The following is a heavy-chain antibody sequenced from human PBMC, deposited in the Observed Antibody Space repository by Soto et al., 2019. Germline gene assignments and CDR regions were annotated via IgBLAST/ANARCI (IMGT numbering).Heavy chain of an antibody. Sequence: HPGGSLRLSCAASGFTFSNYEMNWVRQAPGKGLEWLSYIDTSGTTIQYADSVKGRFTISRDNAKNSLYLQMNSLRANDTAVYYCARDREWLQLAYYYGLDVWGQGTTATVSS. J-gene: IGHJ6*02. CDR3: ARDREWLQLAYYYGLDV. V-gene: IGHV3-48*03. CDR2: IDTSGTTI. D-gene: IGHD5-12*01. CDR1: GFTFSNYE.